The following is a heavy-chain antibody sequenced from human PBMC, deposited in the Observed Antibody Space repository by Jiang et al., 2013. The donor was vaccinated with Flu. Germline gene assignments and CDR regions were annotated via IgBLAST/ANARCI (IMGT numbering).Heavy chain of an antibody. CDR2: INTNTGNP. CDR3: ARDRHTMVRGVHLRLFDY. V-gene: IGHV7-4-1*01. J-gene: IGHJ4*02. D-gene: IGHD3-10*01. Sequence: QSGSELKKPGASVKVSCRASGYTFTSYAMNWVRQAPGQGLEWMGWINTNTGNPTYAQGFTGRFVFSLDTSVSTAYLQICSLKAEGTAVYYCARDRHTMVRGVHLRLFDYWGQGTLVTVSS. CDR1: GYTFTSYA.